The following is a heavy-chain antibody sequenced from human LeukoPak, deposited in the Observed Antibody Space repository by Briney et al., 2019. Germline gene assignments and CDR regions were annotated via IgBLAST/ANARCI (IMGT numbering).Heavy chain of an antibody. V-gene: IGHV1-69-2*01. D-gene: IGHD2-2*02. J-gene: IGHJ5*02. CDR3: VVVPAAIRNSVWFDP. CDR1: GYTFTDYY. Sequence: ASVKVSCKVSGYTFTDYYMHWVQQAPGKGLEWMGLVDPEDGETIYAEKFQGRVTITADTSTDTAYMELSSLRSEDTAVYYRVVVPAAIRNSVWFDPWGQGTLVTVSS. CDR2: VDPEDGET.